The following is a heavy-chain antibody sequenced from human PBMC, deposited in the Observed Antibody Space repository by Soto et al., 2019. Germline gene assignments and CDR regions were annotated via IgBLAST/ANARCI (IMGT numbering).Heavy chain of an antibody. CDR2: INPKSGGT. Sequence: QVQLVQSGAEXXKXXXXVNVSCKASGYTFTVYYMHWVRQAPGQXLEWRGWINPKSGGTMYPQKFQGRVTMTWDTSISNTKMALTRLRSDDTAVYYCARDLVKGGGSAGFDYWGQGTLVTVSS. CDR1: GYTFTVYY. D-gene: IGHD1-26*01. J-gene: IGHJ4*02. CDR3: ARDLVKGGGSAGFDY. V-gene: IGHV1-2*02.